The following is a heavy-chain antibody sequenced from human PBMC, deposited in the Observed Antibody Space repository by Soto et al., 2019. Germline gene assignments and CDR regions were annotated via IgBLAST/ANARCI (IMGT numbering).Heavy chain of an antibody. CDR3: ARLGGSHYDFWSGYFREYYYFDY. J-gene: IGHJ4*02. CDR2: IWYDGSNK. D-gene: IGHD3-3*01. Sequence: GGSLRLSCAASGFTFSSYGMHWVRQAPGKGLEWVAVIWYDGSNKYYADSVKGRFTISRDNSKNTLKLQMNSLRAEDTAVYYCARLGGSHYDFWSGYFREYYYFDYWGQGTLVTVSS. CDR1: GFTFSSYG. V-gene: IGHV3-33*01.